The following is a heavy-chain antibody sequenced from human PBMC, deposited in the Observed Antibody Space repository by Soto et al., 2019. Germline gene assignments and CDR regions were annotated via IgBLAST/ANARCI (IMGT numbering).Heavy chain of an antibody. V-gene: IGHV3-7*01. Sequence: EVQLVESGGDLVQPGGSLRLSCAASEFAFSTYWMSWVRQAPGKGLEWVATIRQDGIEKHYVDSVKGRFTISRDNAKNSLFLQMDGLRAEDTAVYYCVRGCGSAHCPDFFDVWGKGTTVTVSS. CDR2: IRQDGIEK. CDR1: EFAFSTYW. D-gene: IGHD2-21*01. CDR3: VRGCGSAHCPDFFDV. J-gene: IGHJ6*04.